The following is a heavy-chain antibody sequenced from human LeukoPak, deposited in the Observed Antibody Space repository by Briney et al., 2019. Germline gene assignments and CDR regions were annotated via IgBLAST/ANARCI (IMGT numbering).Heavy chain of an antibody. CDR3: ARRLAYCGGDCYSFAFDI. CDR1: GSTFSSYW. D-gene: IGHD2-21*02. CDR2: INRDGSST. Sequence: GGSLRLSCAASGSTFSSYWMHWVRQAPGKGLVWVSRINRDGSSTSYADSVKGRFTISRDNAKNTLYLQMNSLRAEDTAVYYCARRLAYCGGDCYSFAFDIWGQGTMVTVSS. J-gene: IGHJ3*02. V-gene: IGHV3-74*01.